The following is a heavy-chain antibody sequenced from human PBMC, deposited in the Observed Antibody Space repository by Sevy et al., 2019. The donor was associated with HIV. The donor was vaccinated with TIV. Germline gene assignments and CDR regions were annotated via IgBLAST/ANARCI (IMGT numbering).Heavy chain of an antibody. CDR1: GFTFYDYG. J-gene: IGHJ4*02. CDR3: AREESCGGDCYYFDY. CDR2: IIGNGVLT. D-gene: IGHD2-21*02. V-gene: IGHV3-20*04. Sequence: GGSLRLSCAASGFTFYDYGMSWVRQAPGKGLEWVSSIIGNGVLTSYVESVKGRFTISRDNAENSLYLQMNSLRAEDTALYFCAREESCGGDCYYFDYWGQGTLVTVSS.